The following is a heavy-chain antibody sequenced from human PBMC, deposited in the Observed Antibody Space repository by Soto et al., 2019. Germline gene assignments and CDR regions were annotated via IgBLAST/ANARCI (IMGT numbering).Heavy chain of an antibody. CDR3: ARQKNKEHCTNGVCPMDWFDP. CDR2: IYPGDSDT. Sequence: PGESLKISCKGSGYSFTSYWIGWVRQMPGKGLEWMGIIYPGDSDTRYSPSFQGQVTISADKSISTAYLQWSSLKASDTAMYHCARQKNKEHCTNGVCPMDWFDPWGQGTLVTVSS. D-gene: IGHD2-8*01. J-gene: IGHJ5*02. CDR1: GYSFTSYW. V-gene: IGHV5-51*01.